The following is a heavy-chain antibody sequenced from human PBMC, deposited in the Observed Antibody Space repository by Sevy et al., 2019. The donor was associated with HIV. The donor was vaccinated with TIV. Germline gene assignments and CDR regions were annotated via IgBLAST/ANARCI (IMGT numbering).Heavy chain of an antibody. Sequence: SETLSLTCTVSGGSISVYYWSWIRQPPGKELEYIGYVYHTGSTNYNPSLKSRVTISVDTSNNQFSLKLTSVTSADTAVYYCARAPPVRSGDDSLNWFDPWGQGTLVTVSS. CDR3: ARAPPVRSGDDSLNWFDP. J-gene: IGHJ5*02. CDR2: VYHTGST. D-gene: IGHD5-12*01. CDR1: GGSISVYY. V-gene: IGHV4-59*01.